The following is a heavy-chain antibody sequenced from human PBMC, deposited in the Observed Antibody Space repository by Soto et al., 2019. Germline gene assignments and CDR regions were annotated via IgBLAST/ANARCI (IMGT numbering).Heavy chain of an antibody. D-gene: IGHD3-16*02. CDR3: AKDPIMITFGGVIVHDY. J-gene: IGHJ4*02. CDR2: LSGSGGST. CDR1: GFTFSSYA. V-gene: IGHV3-23*01. Sequence: EVQLLESGGGLVQPGGSLRLSCAASGFTFSSYAMSWVRQAPGKGLEWVSALSGSGGSTYYADSVKGRFTISRDNSKNTLYLQINSLRAEDTAVYYCAKDPIMITFGGVIVHDYWGQGTLVTVSS.